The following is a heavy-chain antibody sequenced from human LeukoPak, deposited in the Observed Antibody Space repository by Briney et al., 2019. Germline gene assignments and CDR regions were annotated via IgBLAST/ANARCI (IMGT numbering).Heavy chain of an antibody. CDR2: ISSSSSYI. J-gene: IGHJ5*02. V-gene: IGHV3-21*03. CDR1: GFTFSSYS. D-gene: IGHD3-10*01. Sequence: GSLRLSCAASGFTFSSYSMNWFRQAPGKGLEWVSSISSSSSYIYYADSVKGRFTISRDNAKNSLYLQMNSLRAEDTAVYYCAGGPVAMDRGAWGQGTLVTVSS. CDR3: AGGPVAMDRGA.